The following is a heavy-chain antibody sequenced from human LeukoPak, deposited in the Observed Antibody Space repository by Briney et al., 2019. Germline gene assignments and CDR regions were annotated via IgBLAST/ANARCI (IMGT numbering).Heavy chain of an antibody. V-gene: IGHV3-23*01. D-gene: IGHD6-6*01. Sequence: PGGSLRLSCAASGVTFRSYAMNWVRQAPGKGLEWVSGISNSGGSTYYADSVKGRFTISRDNSKNTLYLQMNSLRAEDTAVYYCAKETSSSFDYWGQGTLVTVSS. CDR3: AKETSSSFDY. CDR1: GVTFRSYA. J-gene: IGHJ4*02. CDR2: ISNSGGST.